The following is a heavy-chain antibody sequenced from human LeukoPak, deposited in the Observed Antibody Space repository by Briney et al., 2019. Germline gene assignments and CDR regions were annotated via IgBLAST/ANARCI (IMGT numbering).Heavy chain of an antibody. CDR3: ARHSYDDILTGTTPPDY. CDR2: IYPSNSDT. J-gene: IGHJ4*02. Sequence: GESLRISFQASGYSFPIYWIAWVRQVSGKGLEWLGIIYPSNSDTRYSPSFQGRVTISVDTSVTTAYLQLSSLQTSDTAIYYCARHSYDDILTGTTPPDYWGQGTLLTISS. V-gene: IGHV5-51*01. D-gene: IGHD3-9*01. CDR1: GYSFPIYW.